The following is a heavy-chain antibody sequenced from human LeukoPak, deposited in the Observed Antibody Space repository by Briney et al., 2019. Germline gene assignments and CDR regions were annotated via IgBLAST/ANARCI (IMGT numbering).Heavy chain of an antibody. D-gene: IGHD6-19*01. CDR3: ARASPTSIAVYY. Sequence: SETLSLTCTVSGGSISSGGYYWSWIRQHPGKGLEWIGYINYSGSTYYNPSLKSRVTISVDTSKNQFSLKLSSVTAADTAVYYCARASPTSIAVYYWGQGTLVTVSS. V-gene: IGHV4-31*03. J-gene: IGHJ4*02. CDR1: GGSISSGGYY. CDR2: INYSGST.